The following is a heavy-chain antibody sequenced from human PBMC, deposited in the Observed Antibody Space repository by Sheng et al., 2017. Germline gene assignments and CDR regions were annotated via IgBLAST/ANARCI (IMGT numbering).Heavy chain of an antibody. V-gene: IGHV1-18*01. CDR1: GYTFTSYG. D-gene: IGHD3-3*01. CDR2: ISAYNGNT. CDR3: ARDRGDTIFGVAKWDFYYYYYMDV. J-gene: IGHJ6*03. Sequence: QVQLVQSGAEVKKPGASVKVSCKASGYTFTSYGISWVRQAPGQGLEWMGWISAYNGNTNYAQKLQGRVTMTTDTSTSTAYMELRSLRSDDTAVYYCARDRGDTIFGVAKWDFYYYYYMDVWGKGTTVTVSS.